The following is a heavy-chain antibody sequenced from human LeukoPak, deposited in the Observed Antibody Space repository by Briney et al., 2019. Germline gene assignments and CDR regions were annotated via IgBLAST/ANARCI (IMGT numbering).Heavy chain of an antibody. D-gene: IGHD3-16*01. Sequence: GGSLRLSCAVSGFTVSNNYMSWVRQAPGKGLEWVSVIYSGGTTYYADSVKGRFTISRDNSKNTLYLQMNSQRAEDTAVYYCARDLSLGRGVDYWGQGTLVTVSS. CDR2: IYSGGTT. CDR3: ARDLSLGRGVDY. CDR1: GFTVSNNY. J-gene: IGHJ4*02. V-gene: IGHV3-66*02.